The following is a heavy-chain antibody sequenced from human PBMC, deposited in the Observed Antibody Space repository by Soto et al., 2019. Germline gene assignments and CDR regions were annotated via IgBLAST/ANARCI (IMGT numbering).Heavy chain of an antibody. CDR2: ISAYNGNT. CDR1: GYTFTSYG. CDR3: ARGTDYYDSSGYYGNLDY. J-gene: IGHJ4*02. D-gene: IGHD3-22*01. Sequence: ASVKVSCKASGYTFTSYGISWVRQAPGQGLEWMGWISAYNGNTNYAQKLQGRVTMTTDTSTSTAYMELRSQRSDDTAVYYCARGTDYYDSSGYYGNLDYWGQGTLVTVSS. V-gene: IGHV1-18*01.